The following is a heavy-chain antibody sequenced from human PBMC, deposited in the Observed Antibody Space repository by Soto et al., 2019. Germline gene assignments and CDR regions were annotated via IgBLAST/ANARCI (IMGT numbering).Heavy chain of an antibody. CDR1: GGSFSMYA. CDR3: ARAGSASQLDY. V-gene: IGHV1-69*04. Sequence: QVQLVQSGAEVKKPGSSVKVSCKASGGSFSMYAISWVRQAPGQGLEWMGRIIPAFGIPDYTQKFQDRVTITADKPTTTAHMELTSLRSDDTAVYFCARAGSASQLDYWGQGTLVTVSS. J-gene: IGHJ4*02. D-gene: IGHD2-2*01. CDR2: IIPAFGIP.